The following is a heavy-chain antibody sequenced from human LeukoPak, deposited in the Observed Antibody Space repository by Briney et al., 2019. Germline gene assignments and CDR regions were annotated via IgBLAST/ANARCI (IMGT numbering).Heavy chain of an antibody. CDR1: GFTFSSYA. J-gene: IGHJ4*02. CDR2: ISSNGGST. V-gene: IGHV3-64*01. Sequence: GGSLRLSCAASGFTFSSYAMHWVRQAPGKGLEYVSAISSNGGSTYYANSVKGRFTISRDNSKNALYLQVGSLRAEDMAVYYCARGFPSPDKRPCWGQGTLVTVSS. CDR3: ARGFPSPDKRPC. D-gene: IGHD3-10*01.